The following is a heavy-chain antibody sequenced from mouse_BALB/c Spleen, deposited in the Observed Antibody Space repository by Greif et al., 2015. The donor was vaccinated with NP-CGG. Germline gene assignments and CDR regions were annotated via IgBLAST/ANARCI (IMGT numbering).Heavy chain of an antibody. J-gene: IGHJ2*01. CDR2: INPSNGGS. CDR3: TRSWVDY. V-gene: IGHV1S81*02. Sequence: VQLQQSGAELVKPGASVKLSCKASGYTFTSYYIYWVKQRPGQGLEWIGEINPSNGGSNFNEKFKSKATLTVDKSSSTAYMQLSSLTSEDSAVYYCTRSWVDYCGQGTTLTVSS. D-gene: IGHD4-1*01. CDR1: GYTFTSYY.